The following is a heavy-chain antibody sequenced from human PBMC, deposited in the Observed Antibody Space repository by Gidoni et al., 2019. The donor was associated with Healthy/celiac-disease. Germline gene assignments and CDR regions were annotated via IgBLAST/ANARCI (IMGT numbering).Heavy chain of an antibody. CDR3: ARTAPLYYDILTGYYLFDY. J-gene: IGHJ4*02. Sequence: QLQLQESGPGLVTPSETLSLTCPVSGGSISSSSYYWGWIRQPPGKGLEWIGSIYYSGSTYYHPSLKSRVTISVDTSNNQFSLKLSSVTAADTAVYYCARTAPLYYDILTGYYLFDYWGQGTLVTVSS. CDR2: IYYSGST. CDR1: GGSISSSSYY. D-gene: IGHD3-9*01. V-gene: IGHV4-39*01.